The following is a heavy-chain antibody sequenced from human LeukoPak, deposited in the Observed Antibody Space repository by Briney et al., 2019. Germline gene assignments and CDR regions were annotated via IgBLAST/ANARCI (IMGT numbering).Heavy chain of an antibody. D-gene: IGHD4-23*01. CDR1: GGSISSYY. Sequence: SETLSLTCTVSGGSISSYYWSWIRQPPGKGLEWIGYIYYSGSTNYNPSLKSRVTISVATSKNQFSLKLSSVTAADTAVYYCARLLGGNDAFDIWGQGTMVTVSS. CDR3: ARLLGGNDAFDI. V-gene: IGHV4-59*08. CDR2: IYYSGST. J-gene: IGHJ3*02.